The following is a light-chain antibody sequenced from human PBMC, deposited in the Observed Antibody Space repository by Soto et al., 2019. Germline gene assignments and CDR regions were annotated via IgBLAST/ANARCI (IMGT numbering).Light chain of an antibody. CDR3: QQRSNWRPIFT. J-gene: IGKJ3*01. CDR1: QTVSNY. V-gene: IGKV3-11*01. CDR2: GAS. Sequence: EIVLTQSPATLSLSPGERATLSCRASQTVSNYLAWYEQKPGQAPRLLIYGASNRAAGVPARFSDSGSGTDSALSLPSRERQDFAVYYCQQRSNWRPIFTFGPGNKVDFK.